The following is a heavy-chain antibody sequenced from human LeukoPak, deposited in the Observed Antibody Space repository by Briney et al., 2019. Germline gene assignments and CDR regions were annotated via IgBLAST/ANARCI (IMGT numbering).Heavy chain of an antibody. V-gene: IGHV3-30*18. D-gene: IGHD3-22*01. J-gene: IGHJ4*02. CDR2: ISYDGSNK. CDR3: AKGQKDYDSSGYYYGTSRFDY. CDR1: GFTFSSYG. Sequence: GRSLRLPCAASGFTFSSYGMHWVRQAPGKGLEWVAVISYDGSNKYYADSVKGRFTISRDNSKNTLYLQMNSLRAEDTAVYYCAKGQKDYDSSGYYYGTSRFDYWGQGTLVTVSS.